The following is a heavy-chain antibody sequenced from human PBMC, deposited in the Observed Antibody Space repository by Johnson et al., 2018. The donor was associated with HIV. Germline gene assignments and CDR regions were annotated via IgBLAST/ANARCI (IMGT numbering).Heavy chain of an antibody. D-gene: IGHD6-6*01. Sequence: QVQLVESGGGVVQPGRPLRLSCVASGFIFSDYAMHWVRQAPSKGLEWVAVISYDGSNKYYADSVKGRFTISRDNSKNTLYLQMNSLRAEDTAVYYCANSYSSASGNNDYAFDIWGQGTMVTVSS. CDR3: ANSYSSASGNNDYAFDI. CDR2: ISYDGSNK. V-gene: IGHV3-30*04. CDR1: GFIFSDYA. J-gene: IGHJ3*02.